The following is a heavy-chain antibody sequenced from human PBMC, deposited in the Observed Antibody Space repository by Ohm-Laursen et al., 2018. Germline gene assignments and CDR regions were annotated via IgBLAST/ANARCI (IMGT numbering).Heavy chain of an antibody. J-gene: IGHJ4*02. V-gene: IGHV1-18*01. Sequence: ATVKISCKASGYTFTSYGISWVRQAPGQGLEWMGWVSAYNGNTNYAQKLQGRVTMTTDTSTSTAYMELRSLRSDDTAVYYCARWDTTGTTVPDYWGQGTLVTVSS. CDR3: ARWDTTGTTVPDY. D-gene: IGHD1-1*01. CDR1: GYTFTSYG. CDR2: VSAYNGNT.